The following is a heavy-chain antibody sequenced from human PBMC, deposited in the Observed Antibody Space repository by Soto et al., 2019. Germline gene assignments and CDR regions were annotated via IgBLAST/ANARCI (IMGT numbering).Heavy chain of an antibody. Sequence: GGSLRLSCAASGFTFDDYAMHWVRQAPGKGLEWVSGISWNSGSIGYADSVKGRFTISRDNAKNSLYLQMNSLRAEDTALYYCAKDNNYGSGSYYLDYWGQGTLVTVSS. CDR2: ISWNSGSI. CDR3: AKDNNYGSGSYYLDY. CDR1: GFTFDDYA. V-gene: IGHV3-9*01. J-gene: IGHJ4*02. D-gene: IGHD3-10*01.